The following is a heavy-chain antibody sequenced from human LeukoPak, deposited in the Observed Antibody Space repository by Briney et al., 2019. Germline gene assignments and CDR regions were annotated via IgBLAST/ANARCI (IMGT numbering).Heavy chain of an antibody. J-gene: IGHJ4*02. D-gene: IGHD6-19*01. CDR1: GGSISSYY. V-gene: IGHV4-59*08. Sequence: PSETLSLTCTVSGGSISSYYWSWIRQPPGKGLEWIGYIYYSGSTNYNPSLKSRVTISVDTSKNQFSLKLSSVTAADTAVYYCAVGYSSGWATFDYWGQGTLVTVSS. CDR3: AVGYSSGWATFDY. CDR2: IYYSGST.